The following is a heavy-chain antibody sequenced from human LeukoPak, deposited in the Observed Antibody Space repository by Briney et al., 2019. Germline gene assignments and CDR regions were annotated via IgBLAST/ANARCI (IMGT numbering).Heavy chain of an antibody. J-gene: IGHJ4*01. CDR2: IYYSGNT. V-gene: IGHV4-59*01. CDR3: AREDSGTSIDY. CDR1: GGSITSYY. D-gene: IGHD1-26*01. Sequence: PSETLSLTCTVSGGSITSYYYTWIRQPPGKGLEWIGYIYYSGNTNYNPSLKSRVTMSLDMSKNQCSLRLTSVTAADTAVYYCAREDSGTSIDYWGQGTLVTVSS.